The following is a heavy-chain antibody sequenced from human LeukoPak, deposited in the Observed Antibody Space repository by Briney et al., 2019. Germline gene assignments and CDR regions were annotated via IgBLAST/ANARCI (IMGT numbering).Heavy chain of an antibody. CDR3: ARQGLAARPSAPNWFDP. Sequence: SETLSLTCTVSGGSISSSSYYWGWIRQPPGKGLEWIGSIYYSGSTYYNPSLKSRVTISVDTSKNQFSLKLSSVTAADTAVYYCARQGLAARPSAPNWFDPWGQGTLVTVSS. V-gene: IGHV4-39*01. CDR1: GGSISSSSYY. D-gene: IGHD6-6*01. J-gene: IGHJ5*02. CDR2: IYYSGST.